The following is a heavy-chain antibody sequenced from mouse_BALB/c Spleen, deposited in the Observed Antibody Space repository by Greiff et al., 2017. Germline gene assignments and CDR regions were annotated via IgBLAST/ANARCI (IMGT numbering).Heavy chain of an antibody. CDR3: TRFRRYDGYSTFDY. D-gene: IGHD2-3*01. CDR2: IYPSDSYT. CDR1: GYTFTSYW. J-gene: IGHJ2*01. V-gene: IGHV1-69*02. Sequence: QVQLQQPGAELVRPGASVKLSCKASGYTFTSYWINWVKQRPGQGLEWIGNIYPSDSYTNYNQKFKDKATLTVDKSSSTAYMQLSSPTSEDSAVYYCTRFRRYDGYSTFDYWGQGTTLTVSS.